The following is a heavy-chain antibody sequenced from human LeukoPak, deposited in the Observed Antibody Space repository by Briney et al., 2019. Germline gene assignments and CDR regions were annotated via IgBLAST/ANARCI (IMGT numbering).Heavy chain of an antibody. CDR3: ARGPGSFDY. Sequence: PGGSLRLSCAASGFIFTDYGMHWVRQAPGKGLEWLTFIRYDGSDKYYADSVRGRFTISRDNSKNTLYLQMNSLRAEDTALYYCARGPGSFDYWGQGTLVTVSS. CDR2: IRYDGSDK. CDR1: GFIFTDYG. V-gene: IGHV3-30*02. J-gene: IGHJ4*02. D-gene: IGHD3-10*01.